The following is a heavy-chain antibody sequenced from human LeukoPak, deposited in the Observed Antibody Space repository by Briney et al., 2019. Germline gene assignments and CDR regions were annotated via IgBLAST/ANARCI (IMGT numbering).Heavy chain of an antibody. CDR3: ARVGAMVF. CDR1: GYTFAGYY. Sequence: SVKASCKASGYTFAGYYMHWVRQPPAQGLEWMRWINPNSGDTNYAKKVLSTITMTRDKSISTAYTDLAMQRSDDTGVYDCARVGAMVFWGQGTLVTVSS. D-gene: IGHD5-18*01. V-gene: IGHV1-2*02. CDR2: INPNSGDT. J-gene: IGHJ1*01.